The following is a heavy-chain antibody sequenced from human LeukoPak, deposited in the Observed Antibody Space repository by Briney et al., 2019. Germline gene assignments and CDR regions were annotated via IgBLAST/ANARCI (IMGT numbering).Heavy chain of an antibody. J-gene: IGHJ4*02. CDR1: DGSFSGYY. CDR2: INHSGST. Sequence: SETLSLTCAVYDGSFSGYYWSWIRQPPGKGLEWIGEINHSGSTDYNPSLKSRVTISLDTSKSQFSLKVRYVTAADTAVYYCARGLNDSWTGENYWGQGTLVTVSS. D-gene: IGHD3-3*01. CDR3: ARGLNDSWTGENY. V-gene: IGHV4-34*01.